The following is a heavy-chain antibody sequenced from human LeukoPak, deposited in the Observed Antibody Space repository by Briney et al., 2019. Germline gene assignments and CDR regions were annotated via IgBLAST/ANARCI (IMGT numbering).Heavy chain of an antibody. CDR3: AGRDNGYYYGMDV. Sequence: GGSLRLSCAASGFTVSSNYMSWVRHTPVKGLEWVSLIYSGGSTYYADSVKGRFTISRDNSKNTLYLQMNSLRAEDTAVYYCAGRDNGYYYGMDVWGQGTTVTVSS. CDR1: GFTVSSNY. J-gene: IGHJ6*02. D-gene: IGHD2-8*01. CDR2: IYSGGST. V-gene: IGHV3-66*01.